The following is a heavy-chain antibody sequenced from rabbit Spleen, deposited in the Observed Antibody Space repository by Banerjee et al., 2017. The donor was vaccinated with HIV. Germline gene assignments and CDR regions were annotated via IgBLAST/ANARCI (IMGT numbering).Heavy chain of an antibody. V-gene: IGHV1S47*01. CDR2: IDPVFGMT. CDR3: VRDQAHMLDL. Sequence: QEQLVESGGGLVQPEGSLALTCKASGFDFSSNVMCWVRQAPGKGLEWIGYIDPVFGMTYYASWVNGRFTISSHNAQNTLYLQLNSLTAADTATYFCVRDQAHMLDLWGPGTLVTVS. CDR1: GFDFSSNV. D-gene: IGHD1-1*01. J-gene: IGHJ4*01.